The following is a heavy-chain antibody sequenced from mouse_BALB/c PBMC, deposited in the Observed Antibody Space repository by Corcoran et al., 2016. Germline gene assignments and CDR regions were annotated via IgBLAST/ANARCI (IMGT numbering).Heavy chain of an antibody. Sequence: QIQLVQSGPELKKPGETVKISCKASGYTFTNYAMHWVKQAPGKGLKWMGWKSTNTGEPTYGDDFKGRFAFSLETSASTAYLQINNLKTEDMATYFCARGGNYDYDGYAMDYWGQGTSVTVSS. CDR2: KSTNTGEP. J-gene: IGHJ4*01. V-gene: IGHV9-2*02. CDR1: GYTFTNYA. CDR3: ARGGNYDYDGYAMDY. D-gene: IGHD2-4*01.